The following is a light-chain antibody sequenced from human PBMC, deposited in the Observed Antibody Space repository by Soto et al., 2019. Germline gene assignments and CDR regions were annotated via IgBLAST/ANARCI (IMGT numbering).Light chain of an antibody. Sequence: QSALTQPASVSGSPGQSITISCSGTSSDIGTYDHVAWFQQFPGKTPKLMIYSVSNRPSGVSYRFSGSKSGNTASLTISGLQAEDEADYYCISYTDSRSYVIGTGTKLTVL. J-gene: IGLJ1*01. CDR1: SSDIGTYDH. CDR3: ISYTDSRSYV. CDR2: SVS. V-gene: IGLV2-14*01.